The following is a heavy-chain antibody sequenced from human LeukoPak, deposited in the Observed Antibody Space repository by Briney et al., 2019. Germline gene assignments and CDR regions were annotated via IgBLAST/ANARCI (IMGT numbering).Heavy chain of an antibody. Sequence: SETLSLTCTVSGGSISGRSYYWGWIRQPPGKGLEWIGSIYYSGSTNYNPSLKSRVTISVDKSKNQFSLKLSSVTAADTAVYYCARDYYDSSGYPGHDAFDIWGQGTMVTVSS. V-gene: IGHV4-39*07. CDR1: GGSISGRSYY. D-gene: IGHD3-22*01. CDR2: IYYSGST. CDR3: ARDYYDSSGYPGHDAFDI. J-gene: IGHJ3*02.